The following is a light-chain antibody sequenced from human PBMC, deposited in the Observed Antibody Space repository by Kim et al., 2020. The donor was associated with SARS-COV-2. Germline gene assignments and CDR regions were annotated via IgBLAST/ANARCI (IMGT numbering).Light chain of an antibody. CDR1: ALPGQY. Sequence: PGQTARIPCSGDALPGQYAYWYQQWPDQAPVLVIYIDNVRPSGIPQRSSGSSSGTTVTLTISGVQTEDEADYCWQSADSSGTYPRVFGGGTHLTFL. J-gene: IGLJ3*02. CDR2: IDN. V-gene: IGLV3-25*03. CDR3: QSADSSGTYPRV.